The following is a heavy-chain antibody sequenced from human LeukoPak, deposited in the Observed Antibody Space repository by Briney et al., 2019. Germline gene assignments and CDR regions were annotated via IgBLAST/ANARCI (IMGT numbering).Heavy chain of an antibody. CDR2: ISSSGSTI. CDR3: AKDAGYGDPYMDV. J-gene: IGHJ6*03. D-gene: IGHD4-17*01. Sequence: PGGSLRLSCAASGFTFSSYEMNWVRQAPGKGLEWVSYISSSGSTIYYADSVKGRFTISRDNSKNSLYLQMNSLRTEDTALYYCAKDAGYGDPYMDVWGKGTTVTISS. V-gene: IGHV3-48*03. CDR1: GFTFSSYE.